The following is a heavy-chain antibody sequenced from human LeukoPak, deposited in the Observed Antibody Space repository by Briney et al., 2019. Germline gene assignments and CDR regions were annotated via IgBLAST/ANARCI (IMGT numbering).Heavy chain of an antibody. V-gene: IGHV1-2*02. Sequence: ASVKVSCKASGYTFTGYYMHWVRQAPGQGLEWMGWINPNSGGTNYAQKLQGRVTMTRDTSISTAYMELSRLRSDDTAAYYCARVFRDIVVVPAAIGGRRPLDYYYGMDVWGQGTTVTVSS. CDR1: GYTFTGYY. D-gene: IGHD2-2*01. CDR2: INPNSGGT. CDR3: ARVFRDIVVVPAAIGGRRPLDYYYGMDV. J-gene: IGHJ6*02.